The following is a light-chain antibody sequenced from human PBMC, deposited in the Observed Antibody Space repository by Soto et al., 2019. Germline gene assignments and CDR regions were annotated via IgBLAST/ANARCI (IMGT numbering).Light chain of an antibody. CDR1: TGTVTSGHY. CDR2: STD. Sequence: QAVVTQEPSLTVSPGGTVTLTCAYSTGTVTSGHYPNWLQQKPGQAPRALIYSTDTRHSWTPARFSGSLLGGKAALTLSGVQPEDEADYYCLLYYGGAVVFGGGTKLTVL. J-gene: IGLJ2*01. CDR3: LLYYGGAVV. V-gene: IGLV7-43*01.